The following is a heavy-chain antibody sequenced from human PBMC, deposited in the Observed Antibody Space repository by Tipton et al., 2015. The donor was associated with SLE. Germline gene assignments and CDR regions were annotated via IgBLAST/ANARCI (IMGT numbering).Heavy chain of an antibody. Sequence: TLSLTCTVSGGSISSSNYPWSWIRKPAGKGLEWIGYIYYSGSTNYNPSLKSRVTISVDTSKNQFSLKLRSVTAADTAVYYCARPLYYYYYMDVWGKGTTVTVSS. V-gene: IGHV4-61*10. CDR1: GGSISSSNYP. CDR2: IYYSGST. J-gene: IGHJ6*03. CDR3: ARPLYYYYYMDV.